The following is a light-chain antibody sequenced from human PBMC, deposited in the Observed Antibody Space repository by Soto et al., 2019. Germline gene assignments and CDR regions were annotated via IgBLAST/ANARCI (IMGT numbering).Light chain of an antibody. J-gene: IGLJ1*01. CDR3: CSYAGSYIFV. Sequence: ALTQPRSVSGSPGQSVTISCTGTSSDVGGYNYVSWYQQHPGKAPKLMIYDVSKRPSGVPDRFSGSKSDNTASLTISGLQDEDEADYYCCSYAGSYIFVFGTGTKVNV. CDR2: DVS. CDR1: SSDVGGYNY. V-gene: IGLV2-11*01.